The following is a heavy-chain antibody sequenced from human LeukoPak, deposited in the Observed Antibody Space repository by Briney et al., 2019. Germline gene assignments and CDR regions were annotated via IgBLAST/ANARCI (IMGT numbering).Heavy chain of an antibody. CDR3: ARGPPYSYGSGSYMDY. D-gene: IGHD3-10*01. Sequence: PGGSLRLSCAASGFAFSSYCLHRVRQVPGKGLVWVSRINSDGSSTNYADSVKGRFTISRDNAENTLFLEMNSLRAEDTAVYYCARGPPYSYGSGSYMDYWGQGTLVTVSS. J-gene: IGHJ4*02. V-gene: IGHV3-74*01. CDR1: GFAFSSYC. CDR2: INSDGSST.